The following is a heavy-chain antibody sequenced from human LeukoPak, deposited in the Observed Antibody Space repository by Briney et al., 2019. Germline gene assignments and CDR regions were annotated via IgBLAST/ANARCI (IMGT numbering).Heavy chain of an antibody. J-gene: IGHJ4*02. D-gene: IGHD3-3*01. CDR2: INPNSGGT. CDR3: ATDIRRVEWLLYPLPLGFLNY. Sequence: ASVKVSCKASGYTFTGYYMHWVRQAPGQGLEWMGWINPNSGGTNYAQKFQGRVTMTEDTSTDTAYMELSSLRSEDTAVYYCATDIRRVEWLLYPLPLGFLNYWGQGTLVTVSS. CDR1: GYTFTGYY. V-gene: IGHV1-2*02.